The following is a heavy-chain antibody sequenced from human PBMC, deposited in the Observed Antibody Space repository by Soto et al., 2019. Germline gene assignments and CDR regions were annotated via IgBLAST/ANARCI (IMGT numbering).Heavy chain of an antibody. Sequence: GGSLRLSCAASGFTVSSNYMSWVRQSPGKGLEWVSVIYSGGSTYYADSVKGRFTISRDNSKNTLYLQMNSLRAEDTAVYYCARDLVGSTGYYYYYGMDVWGQGTTVTVSS. J-gene: IGHJ6*02. CDR2: IYSGGST. V-gene: IGHV3-53*01. D-gene: IGHD2-2*01. CDR3: ARDLVGSTGYYYYYGMDV. CDR1: GFTVSSNY.